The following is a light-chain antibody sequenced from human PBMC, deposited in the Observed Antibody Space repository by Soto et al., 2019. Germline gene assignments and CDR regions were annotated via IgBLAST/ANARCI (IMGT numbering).Light chain of an antibody. CDR2: GST. CDR1: SSNIGAGYD. J-gene: IGLJ1*01. CDR3: QGYDSSLGGNYV. V-gene: IGLV1-40*01. Sequence: QSVLSQPPSVSGAPGQRVTISCTGSSSNIGAGYDAHWFQQVPGTAPKLLIYGSTNRPSGVPDRFSGSKSGTSASLAITGLQAEDEADYYCQGYDSSLGGNYVFGTGTKV.